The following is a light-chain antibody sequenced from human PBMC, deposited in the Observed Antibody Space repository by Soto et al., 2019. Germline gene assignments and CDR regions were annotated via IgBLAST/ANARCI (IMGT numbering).Light chain of an antibody. CDR1: SSDVGGYNY. V-gene: IGLV2-11*01. Sequence: QSALTQPRSVSGSPGQSVTISCTGTSSDVGGYNYVSWYQQHPGKAPKLMIYDVSKRPSGVPDRFSGSKSGNTASLTISVLQAEDEADYCCCSYAGSYTAVFGGGTKVTVL. CDR3: CSYAGSYTAV. J-gene: IGLJ2*01. CDR2: DVS.